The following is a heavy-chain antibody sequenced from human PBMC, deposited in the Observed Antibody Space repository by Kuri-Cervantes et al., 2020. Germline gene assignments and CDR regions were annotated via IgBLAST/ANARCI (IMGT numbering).Heavy chain of an antibody. V-gene: IGHV4-39*07. J-gene: IGHJ4*02. D-gene: IGHD3-22*01. CDR1: GGSISSSSYY. CDR3: ARVGVTYYYDSSGYYYFDY. CDR2: INHSGST. Sequence: GSLRLSCTVSGGSISSSSYYWGWIRQPPGKGLEWIGKINHSGSTNYNPSLKSRVTISVDTSKNQFSLKLSSVTAADTAVYYCARVGVTYYYDSSGYYYFDYWGQGTLVTVSS.